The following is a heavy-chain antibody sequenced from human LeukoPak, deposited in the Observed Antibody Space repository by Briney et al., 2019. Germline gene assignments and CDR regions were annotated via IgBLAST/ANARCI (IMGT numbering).Heavy chain of an antibody. CDR1: GFTFSSYG. D-gene: IGHD3-9*01. J-gene: IGHJ3*02. CDR3: AKHYPYYDILTGYYEGPGAFDI. Sequence: GGSLRLSCAASGFTFSSYGMSWVRQAPGKGLEWVSAISGSGGSTYYADSVKGRFTISRDNSKNTLYLQMNSLRAEDTAVYYCAKHYPYYDILTGYYEGPGAFDIWGQGTMVTVSS. CDR2: ISGSGGST. V-gene: IGHV3-23*01.